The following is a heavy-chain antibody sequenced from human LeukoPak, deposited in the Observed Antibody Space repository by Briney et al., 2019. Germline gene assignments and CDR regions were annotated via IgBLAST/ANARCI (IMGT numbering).Heavy chain of an antibody. Sequence: GGSLRLSCAASGFTFSSYAMSWVRQAPGKGLEWVSAISGGGGSTYYADSVKGRFTISRDNSKNTLYLQMNSLRAEDTAVYYCAKDRPDIVVVVAATPYDAFDIWGQGTMVTVSS. CDR1: GFTFSSYA. CDR2: ISGGGGST. D-gene: IGHD2-15*01. CDR3: AKDRPDIVVVVAATPYDAFDI. V-gene: IGHV3-23*01. J-gene: IGHJ3*02.